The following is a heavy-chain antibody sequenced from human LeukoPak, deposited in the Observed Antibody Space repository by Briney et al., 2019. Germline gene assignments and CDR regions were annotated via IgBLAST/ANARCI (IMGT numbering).Heavy chain of an antibody. CDR1: GFTFSSYW. J-gene: IGHJ3*01. CDR3: ARGWVPSDITLK. Sequence: GGSLRLSCAASGFTFSSYWMHWVRQAPGKGLVWVSRINSDESDTNYADSVKRRFTISRDNARNTVYLQMNSLRAEDTAVYYCARGWVPSDITLKWGQGTMVTVSS. D-gene: IGHD3-22*01. CDR2: INSDESDT. V-gene: IGHV3-74*01.